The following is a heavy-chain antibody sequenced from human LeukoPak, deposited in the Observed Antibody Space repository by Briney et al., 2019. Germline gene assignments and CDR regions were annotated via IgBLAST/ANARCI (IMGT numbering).Heavy chain of an antibody. CDR3: ARESAYYYDSSGYSRLFDY. Sequence: GGSLRLSCAASGFTFSGYAMNWVRQAPGKGLEWVSSISSISSYIYYADSVKGRFTISRDNSKNTLYLQMNSLRAEDTAVYYCARESAYYYDSSGYSRLFDYWGQGTLVTVSS. V-gene: IGHV3-21*04. CDR1: GFTFSGYA. CDR2: ISSISSYI. D-gene: IGHD3-22*01. J-gene: IGHJ4*02.